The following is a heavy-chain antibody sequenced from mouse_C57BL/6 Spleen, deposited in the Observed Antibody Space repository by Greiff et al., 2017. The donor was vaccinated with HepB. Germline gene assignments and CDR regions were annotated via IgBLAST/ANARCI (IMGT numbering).Heavy chain of an antibody. V-gene: IGHV5-17*01. CDR3: ARRDYYGSSYGLDY. CDR2: ISSGSSTI. J-gene: IGHJ2*01. CDR1: GFTFSDYG. D-gene: IGHD1-1*01. Sequence: EVMLVESGGGLVKPGGSLKLSCAASGFTFSDYGMHWVRQAPEKGLEWVAYISSGSSTIYYADTVKGRFTISRDNAKNTLFLQMTSLRSEDTAMYYCARRDYYGSSYGLDYWGQGTTLTVSS.